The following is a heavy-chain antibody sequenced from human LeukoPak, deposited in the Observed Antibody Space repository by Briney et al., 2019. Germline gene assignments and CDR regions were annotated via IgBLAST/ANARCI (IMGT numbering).Heavy chain of an antibody. V-gene: IGHV1-2*02. Sequence: ASVKVSCKASGYTFNGYYMDWVRQAPGQGLEWMGWINPNSGGTNYAQKCQGRVTMTRDTSSSTAYMELRRLRSADTAVYYCARTPPRITMVRGVIGGYYMDVWGKGTTVTASS. D-gene: IGHD3-10*01. J-gene: IGHJ6*03. CDR3: ARTPPRITMVRGVIGGYYMDV. CDR2: INPNSGGT. CDR1: GYTFNGYY.